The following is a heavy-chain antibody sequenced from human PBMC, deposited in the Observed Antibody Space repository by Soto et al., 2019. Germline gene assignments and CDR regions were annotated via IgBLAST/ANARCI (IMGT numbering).Heavy chain of an antibody. D-gene: IGHD1-26*01. Sequence: PGRSLRLSCAASGFTFINYWMSWVRQAPGKGLEWVANIKQDGGEKYYVDSVKGRFTISRDNAKNSLYLQMNSLRAEDTAVYYCARTKANKWFDPWGQGTLVTVSS. J-gene: IGHJ5*02. V-gene: IGHV3-7*03. CDR2: IKQDGGEK. CDR3: ARTKANKWFDP. CDR1: GFTFINYW.